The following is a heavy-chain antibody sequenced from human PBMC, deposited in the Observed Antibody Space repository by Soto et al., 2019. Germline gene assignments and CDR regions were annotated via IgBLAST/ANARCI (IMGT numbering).Heavy chain of an antibody. V-gene: IGHV1-3*01. D-gene: IGHD3-10*01. CDR2: LNGGTGQT. CDR3: ARGKGMEENYFYYGMDI. Sequence: ASVKVSCKASGYTFSAYGMHWVRQAPGQSLEWMGWLNGGTGQTRYSQRFQDRVIITRDASASTGYMELRSLRSEDTAVYYCARGKGMEENYFYYGMDIWGQGTTVTVSS. J-gene: IGHJ6*02. CDR1: GYTFSAYG.